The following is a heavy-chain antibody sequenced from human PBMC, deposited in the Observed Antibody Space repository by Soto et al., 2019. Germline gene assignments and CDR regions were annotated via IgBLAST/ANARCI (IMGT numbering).Heavy chain of an antibody. D-gene: IGHD3-9*01. CDR1: GFTFSSYG. Sequence: HPGGSLRLSCAASGFTFSSYGMHWVRQAPGKGLEWVAVIWYDGSNKYYADSVKGRFTISRDNSKNTLYLQMNSLRAEDTAVYYCAREPFDWRRNNDAFDIWGQGTMVTVSS. CDR3: AREPFDWRRNNDAFDI. CDR2: IWYDGSNK. J-gene: IGHJ3*02. V-gene: IGHV3-33*01.